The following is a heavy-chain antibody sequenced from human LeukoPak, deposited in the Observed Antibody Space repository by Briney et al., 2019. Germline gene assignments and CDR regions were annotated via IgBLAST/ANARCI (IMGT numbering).Heavy chain of an antibody. J-gene: IGHJ3*02. CDR1: GFTFDDYD. D-gene: IGHD6-19*01. CDR3: AVSSVAGSDAFDI. V-gene: IGHV3-43*02. Sequence: GGSLRLSCAASGFTFDDYDMHWVRQAPGKGLEWVSPISGDGGSTYYADSVKGRFTISRDNRKNSLYLQMNSLRTEDTALYYCAVSSVAGSDAFDIWGRGTMVTVSS. CDR2: ISGDGGST.